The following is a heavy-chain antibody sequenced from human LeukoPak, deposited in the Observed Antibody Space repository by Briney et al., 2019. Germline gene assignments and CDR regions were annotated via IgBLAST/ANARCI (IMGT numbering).Heavy chain of an antibody. J-gene: IGHJ5*02. V-gene: IGHV1-2*02. D-gene: IGHD3-22*01. CDR3: ARDAGAYDTNWFDP. CDR1: GYTFTGYY. CDR2: INPNSGGT. Sequence: AASVKASCKASGYTFTGYYMHWVRQAPGQGLEWMGWINPNSGGTNYAQKFQGRVTMTRDTSISTAYMELSRLRSDDTAVYYCARDAGAYDTNWFDPWGQGTLVTVSS.